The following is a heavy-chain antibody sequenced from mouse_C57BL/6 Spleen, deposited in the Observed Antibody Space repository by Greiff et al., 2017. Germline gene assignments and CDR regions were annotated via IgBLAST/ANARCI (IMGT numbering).Heavy chain of an antibody. CDR2: INPYNGGT. CDR3: ARGTTVVATRGYYFDY. J-gene: IGHJ2*01. Sequence: EVTLMESGPVLVKPGASVKMSCKASGYTFTDYYMNWVKQSHGKSLEWIGVINPYNGGTSYNQKVKGKATLTGDKSSSTAYMERNSLTSEDSAVYDWARGTTVVATRGYYFDYWGQGTTLTVSS. V-gene: IGHV1-19*01. CDR1: GYTFTDYY. D-gene: IGHD1-1*01.